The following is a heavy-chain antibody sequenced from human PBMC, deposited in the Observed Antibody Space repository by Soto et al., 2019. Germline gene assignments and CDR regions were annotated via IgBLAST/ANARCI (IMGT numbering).Heavy chain of an antibody. J-gene: IGHJ4*02. V-gene: IGHV3-30*18. Sequence: SLRLSCAASGFTFSSYGMHWVRQAPGKGLEWVAVISYDGSNKYYADSVKGRFTISRENSKNTLYLQMNSLRAEDTAVYYCAKDSWDDILTGYPDYWGQGTLVTVSS. CDR1: GFTFSSYG. CDR3: AKDSWDDILTGYPDY. D-gene: IGHD3-9*01. CDR2: ISYDGSNK.